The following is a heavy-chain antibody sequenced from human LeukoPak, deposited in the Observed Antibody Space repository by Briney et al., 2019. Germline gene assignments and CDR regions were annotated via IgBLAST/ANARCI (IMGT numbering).Heavy chain of an antibody. CDR1: GYSLTSGFY. CDR2: VYHRGTT. Sequence: MTSETLSLTCTVSGYSLTSGFYWAWIRQTPEKGLEWIGSVYHRGTTNHNPPLRSRVTVSVDTSKNQFSLKLSSVTAADTAVYYCARDLTLTGSIGYWGQGTLVTVSS. D-gene: IGHD3-9*01. J-gene: IGHJ4*02. CDR3: ARDLTLTGSIGY. V-gene: IGHV4-38-2*02.